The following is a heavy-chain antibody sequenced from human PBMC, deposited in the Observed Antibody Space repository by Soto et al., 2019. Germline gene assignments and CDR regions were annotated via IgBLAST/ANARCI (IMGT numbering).Heavy chain of an antibody. Sequence: ESGGGVVQPGRSLRLSCAASGFSFSTHGMHWVRQAPGKGLEWVALIWYDGSHQFYADSVKGRFSTFRDNSRNTLFLQMNSLRVVDTAIYYCARADTVIGVRILDVWGQGTTVAVSS. CDR3: ARADTVIGVRILDV. D-gene: IGHD3-10*01. CDR2: IWYDGSHQ. J-gene: IGHJ6*02. V-gene: IGHV3-33*01. CDR1: GFSFSTHG.